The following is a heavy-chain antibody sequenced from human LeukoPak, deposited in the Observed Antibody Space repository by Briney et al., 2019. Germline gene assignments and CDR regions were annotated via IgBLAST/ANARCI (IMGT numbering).Heavy chain of an antibody. D-gene: IGHD3-10*01. CDR3: ARDLYYYGSGSYYNDY. V-gene: IGHV4-61*02. Sequence: TSETLSLTCTVSGNYISSGDYYWSWIRQPAGKGLEWIGRIYTSGSTNYNPSLKSRVTMSVDTSKNQFSLKLSSVTAADTAVYYCARDLYYYGSGSYYNDYWGQGTLDTASS. J-gene: IGHJ4*02. CDR2: IYTSGST. CDR1: GNYISSGDYY.